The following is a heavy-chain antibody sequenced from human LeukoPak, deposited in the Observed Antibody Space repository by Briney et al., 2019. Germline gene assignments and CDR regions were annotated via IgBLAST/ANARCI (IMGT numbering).Heavy chain of an antibody. D-gene: IGHD1-26*01. J-gene: IGHJ6*03. CDR1: ADPINSGVYY. CDR2: IYTSGTAT. CDR3: ARAKKRSGRSRNFYLDV. Sequence: SETLSLXCTVSADPINSGVYYWNWIRQPAGKGLEWIGHIYTSGTATNSNPSLKSRVAISLDTSKNHFSLKLSSVTAADTAVYYCARAKKRSGRSRNFYLDVWGKGTTVTVSS. V-gene: IGHV4-61*09.